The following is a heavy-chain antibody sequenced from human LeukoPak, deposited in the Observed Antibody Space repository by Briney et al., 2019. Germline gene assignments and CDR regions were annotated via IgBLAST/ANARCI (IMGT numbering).Heavy chain of an antibody. J-gene: IGHJ4*02. V-gene: IGHV4-59*08. Sequence: PSETLSLTCTVSGGAISSYYWNWIRQPPGKGLEWIGYGYYSGSTLYNPSLKSRVTISVDTSKNQFSLKLSSVTAADTAVYYCARRIAARPFDYWGQGTLVTVSS. CDR1: GGAISSYY. D-gene: IGHD6-6*01. CDR3: ARRIAARPFDY. CDR2: GYYSGST.